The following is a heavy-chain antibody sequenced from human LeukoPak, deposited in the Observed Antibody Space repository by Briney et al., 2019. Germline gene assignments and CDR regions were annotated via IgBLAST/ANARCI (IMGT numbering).Heavy chain of an antibody. CDR3: ARSDYGDYFLYDY. CDR1: GGSIRSYY. D-gene: IGHD4-17*01. CDR2: IYYSGST. V-gene: IGHV4-59*08. J-gene: IGHJ4*02. Sequence: KPSETLSLTCTVSGGSIRSYYWSWIRQPPGKGLEWIGYIYYSGSTNYNPSLKSRVTISVDTSKNQFSLKLSSVTAADTAVYYCARSDYGDYFLYDYWGQGTLVTVSS.